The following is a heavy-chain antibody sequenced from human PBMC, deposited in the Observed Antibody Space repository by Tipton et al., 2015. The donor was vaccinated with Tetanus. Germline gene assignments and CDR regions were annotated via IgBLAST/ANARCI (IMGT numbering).Heavy chain of an antibody. J-gene: IGHJ5*02. CDR1: GFTFSSYN. V-gene: IGHV3-48*02. Sequence: SLRLSCAASGFTFSSYNMNWVRQAPGKGLEWLSYISGTGSTIDYADSVKGRFTISRDNAKNSLFLQMNSLRDEDTAVYYCVNFATSWGQGTLVTVSS. CDR2: ISGTGSTI. CDR3: VNFATS.